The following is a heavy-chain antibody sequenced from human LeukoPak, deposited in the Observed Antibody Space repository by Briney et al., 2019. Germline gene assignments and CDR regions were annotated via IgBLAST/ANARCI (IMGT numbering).Heavy chain of an antibody. Sequence: ASVKVSCKPSGYTFTRYGITWVRQAPGHGLEWMGWISVCNGNTSYAQKLQDRVTMTTDTSTRTAYMELRSLRSDDTAVYYCARGLKRPDYWGQGTLVTVSS. CDR2: ISVCNGNT. CDR1: GYTFTRYG. V-gene: IGHV1-18*01. D-gene: IGHD3-16*01. J-gene: IGHJ4*02. CDR3: ARGLKRPDY.